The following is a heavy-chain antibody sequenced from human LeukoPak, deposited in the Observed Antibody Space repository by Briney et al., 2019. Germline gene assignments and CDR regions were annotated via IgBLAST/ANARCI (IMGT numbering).Heavy chain of an antibody. J-gene: IGHJ4*02. CDR3: ATLTGYYNVAVDY. CDR1: GFTFSSYS. V-gene: IGHV3-21*01. D-gene: IGHD3-9*01. CDR2: ISSSSSYI. Sequence: GGSLRLSCAASGFTFSSYSMNWVRQAPGKGLEWVSSISSSSSYIYYADSVKGRFTISRDNAKDSLYLQMNSLRAEDTAVYYCATLTGYYNVAVDYWGQGTLVTVSS.